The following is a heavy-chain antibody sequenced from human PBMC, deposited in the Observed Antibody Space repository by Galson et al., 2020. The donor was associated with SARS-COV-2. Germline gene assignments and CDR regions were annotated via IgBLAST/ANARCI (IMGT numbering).Heavy chain of an antibody. V-gene: IGHV4-30-2*01. Sequence: SQTLSLTSAVSGTSISSGSYSWTWIRQPPGKGLEWIGYISHSGGTYYNPSLKSRVTISGDRSKNQFSLRLSSVTAADTADYYSARLHYGESAPGAFDIWGPGKRVTLAS. CDR3: ARLHYGESAPGAFDI. CDR1: GTSISSGSYS. J-gene: IGHJ3*02. CDR2: ISHSGGT. D-gene: IGHD4-17*01.